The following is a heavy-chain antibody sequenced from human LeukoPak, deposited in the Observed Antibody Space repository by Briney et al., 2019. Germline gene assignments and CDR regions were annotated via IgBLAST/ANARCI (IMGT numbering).Heavy chain of an antibody. CDR3: ARAGYSGYEDYYYGMDV. CDR1: GGSISSYY. Sequence: SETLSLTCTVSGGSISSYYWSWIRQPPGKGLEWIGYIYYSGSTNYNPSLKSRVTISVDTSKNQFSLKLSSVTAADTAVYYCARAGYSGYEDYYYGMDVRGQGTTVTVSS. D-gene: IGHD5-12*01. CDR2: IYYSGST. V-gene: IGHV4-59*01. J-gene: IGHJ6*02.